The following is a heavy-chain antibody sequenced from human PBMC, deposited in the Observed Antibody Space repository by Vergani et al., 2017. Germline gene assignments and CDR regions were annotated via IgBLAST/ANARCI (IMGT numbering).Heavy chain of an antibody. CDR1: GFTLSSHA. J-gene: IGHJ1*01. CDR3: ATKSCGTPGCQIGYFRE. V-gene: IGHV3-30*03. CDR2: ISYDGTQK. D-gene: IGHD1-1*01. Sequence: QVQLVESGGGVVQRGGSLRLSCAGSGFTLSSHAMHWVRQAPGKGLEWVAVISYDGTQKYYADSVKGRFTISRDNSKSTLYLQMNSLRTEDTAVYYCATKSCGTPGCQIGYFREWGQGTLVTVSS.